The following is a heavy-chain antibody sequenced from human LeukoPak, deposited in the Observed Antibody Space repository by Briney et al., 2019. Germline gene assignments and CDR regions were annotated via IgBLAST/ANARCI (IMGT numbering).Heavy chain of an antibody. CDR3: ARAGWYTLDN. CDR1: GGSISNKY. V-gene: IGHV4-59*12. J-gene: IGHJ4*02. CDR2: IYYSGST. D-gene: IGHD2-15*01. Sequence: SETLSLTCTVSGGSISNKYWSWIRQPPGKGLEWIGYIYYSGSTNYNPSLKSRVTISVDNSKNQFSLKMSSMTAADTAVYYCARAGWYTLDNWGQGTLVTVSS.